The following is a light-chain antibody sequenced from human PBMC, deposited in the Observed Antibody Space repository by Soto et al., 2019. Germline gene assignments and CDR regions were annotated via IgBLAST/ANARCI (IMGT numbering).Light chain of an antibody. V-gene: IGLV2-23*01. J-gene: IGLJ3*02. Sequence: QSALTQPASVSGSPGQSITISCTGTGSDVGNYKLVSWYQQHPGKAPKLVIYEDTKRPSGASRRFSGSKSANTASLTVSGLQAEDEADYYCCSYAGGNNWVFGGGTKLTVL. CDR3: CSYAGGNNWV. CDR2: EDT. CDR1: GSDVGNYKL.